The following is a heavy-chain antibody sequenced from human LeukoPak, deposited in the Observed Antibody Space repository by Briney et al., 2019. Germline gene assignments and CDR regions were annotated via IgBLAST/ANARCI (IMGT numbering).Heavy chain of an antibody. D-gene: IGHD2-15*01. CDR1: GFTFSSYS. J-gene: IGHJ4*02. Sequence: PGGSLRLSCAASGFTFSSYSMNWVRQAPGKGLEWVSSISIISSYIYYADSVKGRFAISRDNAKNSLYLQMNSLRAEDTAVYYCATEPIPIGYCSGGSCYPNDYWGQGTLVTVSS. CDR3: ATEPIPIGYCSGGSCYPNDY. V-gene: IGHV3-21*01. CDR2: ISIISSYI.